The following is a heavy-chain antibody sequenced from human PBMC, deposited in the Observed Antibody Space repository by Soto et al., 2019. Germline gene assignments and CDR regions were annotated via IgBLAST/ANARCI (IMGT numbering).Heavy chain of an antibody. Sequence: SETLSLTCTVSGGSISSYYWSWIRQPPGKGLEWIGYIYYSGSTNYNPSLKSRVTISVDTSKNQFSLKLSSVTAADTAVYYCARDWMVRGRGAWYYYMDVWGKGTTVTVSS. D-gene: IGHD3-10*01. CDR2: IYYSGST. V-gene: IGHV4-59*01. CDR3: ARDWMVRGRGAWYYYMDV. J-gene: IGHJ6*03. CDR1: GGSISSYY.